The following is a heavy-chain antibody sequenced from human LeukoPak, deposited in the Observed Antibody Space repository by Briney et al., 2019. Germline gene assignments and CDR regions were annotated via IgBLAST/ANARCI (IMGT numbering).Heavy chain of an antibody. CDR1: GFTFSSHA. CDR3: ANEIRPNDY. V-gene: IGHV3-23*05. Sequence: GGSLRLSCVVSGFTFSSHAMCWVRQAPGRGLEWVSSIDISGDSTSYADSVKGRFTISRDNSKNTLLLQMDSLRAEDSAIYYCANEIRPNDYWGQGTLVIVSS. CDR2: IDISGDST. D-gene: IGHD4/OR15-4a*01. J-gene: IGHJ4*02.